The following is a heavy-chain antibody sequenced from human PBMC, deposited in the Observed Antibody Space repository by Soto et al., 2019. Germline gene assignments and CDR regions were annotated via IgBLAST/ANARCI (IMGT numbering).Heavy chain of an antibody. CDR1: GFTFSSHS. J-gene: IGHJ4*02. CDR2: ISNSASNI. V-gene: IGHV3-48*02. D-gene: IGHD4-17*01. CDR3: ARDPYSSTTVTIFDY. Sequence: EVQLVESGGGLVQPGGSLRLSCAASGFTFSSHSMNWVRQAPGKGLEWVSYISNSASNIYYADSVKGRFTISRDNAKNSLYLQMNSLRDEDTAVYYCARDPYSSTTVTIFDYWGQGTLVTVSS.